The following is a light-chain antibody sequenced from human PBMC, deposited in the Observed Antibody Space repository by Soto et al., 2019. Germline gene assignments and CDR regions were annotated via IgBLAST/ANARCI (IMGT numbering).Light chain of an antibody. CDR3: QQTYTFPRT. J-gene: IGKJ1*01. Sequence: IPMTPSTSSLSSSVGDRVSFPCRASQSINNYLNWYQQKPGKAPKLLIYAATGLQSGVPSRFSGSGSGTTFTLTVSSLQPDDFATYYCQQTYTFPRTFGQGTKVDI. CDR1: QSINNY. CDR2: AAT. V-gene: IGKV1-39*01.